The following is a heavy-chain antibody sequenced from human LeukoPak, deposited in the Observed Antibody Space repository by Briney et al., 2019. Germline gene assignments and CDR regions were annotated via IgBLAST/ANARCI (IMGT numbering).Heavy chain of an antibody. J-gene: IGHJ3*02. CDR1: GFTFSSYS. CDR3: ARDKTDSSGYYDAFDI. D-gene: IGHD3-22*01. Sequence: GGSLRLSCAASGFTFSSYSMNWVRQAPGKGLEWVSSISSSSSYIYYADSVKGRFTISRDNAKDSLYLQMNSLRAEDTAVYYCARDKTDSSGYYDAFDIWGQGTMVTVSS. V-gene: IGHV3-21*01. CDR2: ISSSSSYI.